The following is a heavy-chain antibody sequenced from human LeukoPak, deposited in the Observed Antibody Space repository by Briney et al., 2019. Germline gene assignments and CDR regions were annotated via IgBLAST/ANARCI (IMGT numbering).Heavy chain of an antibody. V-gene: IGHV1-69*04. CDR2: IIPILGRA. J-gene: IGHJ4*02. CDR1: VCTFSSHV. D-gene: IGHD3-3*01. Sequence: SVTVSFKASVCTFSSHVFSWVRQAPGQGLEWMGRIIPILGRANFAQNFQGRVTITADKSTSTAYMELGSLRSEDTAVYYCARNLRGYYGGSGRFDYWGQGTLVTVSS. CDR3: ARNLRGYYGGSGRFDY.